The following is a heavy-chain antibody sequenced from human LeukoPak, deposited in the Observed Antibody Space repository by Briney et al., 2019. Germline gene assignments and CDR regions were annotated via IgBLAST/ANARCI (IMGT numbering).Heavy chain of an antibody. CDR1: GFSLSTRGVG. Sequence: LVKPTQTLTLTCSFSGFSLSTRGVGVAWIRQPPGRALEWLGYIYQSGSTYYTPSLRSRVTMSVDRSKNQFSLKVRSVTAADTAIYYCAREVIATSGPDYWGQGTLVIVSS. CDR3: AREVIATSGPDY. J-gene: IGHJ4*02. D-gene: IGHD6-13*01. V-gene: IGHV4-30-2*01. CDR2: IYQSGST.